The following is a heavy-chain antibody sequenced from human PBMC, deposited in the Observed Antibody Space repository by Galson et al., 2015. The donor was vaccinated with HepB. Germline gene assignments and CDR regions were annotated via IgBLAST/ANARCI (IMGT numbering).Heavy chain of an antibody. CDR1: GGTFSSYA. CDR2: IIPIFGTA. J-gene: IGHJ3*02. V-gene: IGHV1-69*13. CDR3: ARGFGGYSNDAFDI. Sequence: SVKVSCKASGGTFSSYAISWVRQAPGQGLEWMGGIIPIFGTANYAQKFQGRVTITADESTSTAYMELSSLRSEDTAVYYCARGFGGYSNDAFDIWGQGTMVTVSS. D-gene: IGHD5-18*01.